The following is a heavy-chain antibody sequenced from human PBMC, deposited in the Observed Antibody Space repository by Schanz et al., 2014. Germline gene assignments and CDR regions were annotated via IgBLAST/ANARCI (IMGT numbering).Heavy chain of an antibody. CDR2: LTGSGTTT. Sequence: EVQLLESGGGLVQPGGSLRISCAASGFSFRKSAMSWVRQAPGKGLEWVSALTGSGTTTYYADSVKGRFTISRDNAENTLYLQMNSLRVEDTAVYYCAMGGYQLHHWGQGTLVTVSS. CDR1: GFSFRKSA. J-gene: IGHJ4*02. D-gene: IGHD1-7*01. V-gene: IGHV3-23*01. CDR3: AMGGYQLHH.